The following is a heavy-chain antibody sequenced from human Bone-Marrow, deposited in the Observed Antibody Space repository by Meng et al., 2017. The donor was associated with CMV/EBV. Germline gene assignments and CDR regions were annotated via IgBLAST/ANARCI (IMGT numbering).Heavy chain of an antibody. V-gene: IGHV1-18*01. Sequence: ASVKVSCKASGYTFTSYGISWVRQALGQRLEWMGWIRAYNGNTNYAQKLQGRVTMTTDTSTSTAYMELRRLRSDDTAVYYCAREGARFKNWFDPWGQGTLATVSS. CDR2: IRAYNGNT. CDR3: AREGARFKNWFDP. J-gene: IGHJ5*02. D-gene: IGHD3-3*01. CDR1: GYTFTSYG.